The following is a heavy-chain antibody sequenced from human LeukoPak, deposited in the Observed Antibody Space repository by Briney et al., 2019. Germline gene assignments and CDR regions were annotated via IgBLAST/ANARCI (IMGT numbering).Heavy chain of an antibody. D-gene: IGHD7-27*01. CDR2: IYPGNSDI. CDR3: ARHNNWGFDY. J-gene: IGHJ4*02. V-gene: IGHV5-51*01. CDR1: GYIFTIYW. Sequence: GESLKISCKGSGYIFTIYWIGWVRQMPGKGLEWMAIIYPGNSDIRYGPSFRGQVTISADKSISTAYLQWSTLKASDTAIYYCARHNNWGFDYWDRGTLLTVSS.